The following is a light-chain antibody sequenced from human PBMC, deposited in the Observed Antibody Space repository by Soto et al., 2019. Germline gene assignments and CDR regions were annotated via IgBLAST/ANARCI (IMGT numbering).Light chain of an antibody. J-gene: IGKJ5*01. CDR3: QQYDYLIT. CDR2: DAF. Sequence: EVVLTQSPVTLSLSPGERATLSCRASQSFRGLLAWYQQKPGQAPRLLIYDAFNRATGIPDRFSGSGSGTDFTLTISRLEPEDFAVYFCQQYDYLITFGQGTRLEI. V-gene: IGKV3-11*01. CDR1: QSFRGL.